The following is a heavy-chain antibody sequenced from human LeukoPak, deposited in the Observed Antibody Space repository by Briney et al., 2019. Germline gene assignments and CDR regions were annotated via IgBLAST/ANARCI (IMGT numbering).Heavy chain of an antibody. V-gene: IGHV3-30-3*01. CDR2: ISYDGSNK. CDR3: ARDRGYCSGGSCYSLDYYYYGMDV. CDR1: GFTFSSYA. D-gene: IGHD2-15*01. J-gene: IGHJ6*02. Sequence: GGSLRLSCAASGFTFSSYAMHWVRQAPGKGLEWVAVISYDGSNKYYADSVKGRFTISRGNSKNTLYLQMNSLRAEDTAVYYCARDRGYCSGGSCYSLDYYYYGMDVWGQGTTVTVSS.